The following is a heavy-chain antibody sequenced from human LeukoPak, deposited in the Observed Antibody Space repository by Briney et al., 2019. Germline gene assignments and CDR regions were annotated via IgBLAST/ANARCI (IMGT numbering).Heavy chain of an antibody. CDR1: GYSFTSYW. V-gene: IGHV5-51*01. J-gene: IGHJ2*01. CDR2: IYPGDSDT. CDR3: ARPATVVTPWYFDL. D-gene: IGHD4-23*01. Sequence: GESLKISCKGSGYSFTSYWIGWVRQMPGKGLEWMGIIYPGDSDTRYRPSFQGQVTISADKSISTAYVQWSSLKASDTAMYYCARPATVVTPWYFDLWGRGTLVTVSS.